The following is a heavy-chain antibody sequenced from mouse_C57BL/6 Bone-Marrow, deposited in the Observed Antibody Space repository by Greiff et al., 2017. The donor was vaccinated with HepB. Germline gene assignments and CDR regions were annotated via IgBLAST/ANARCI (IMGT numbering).Heavy chain of an antibody. CDR2: IWSGGST. CDR3: ARNNYDYPAWFAY. V-gene: IGHV2-2*01. Sequence: VQRVESGPGLVQPSQSLSITCTVSGFSLTSYGVHWVRQSPGKGLEWLGVIWSGGSTDYNAAFISRLSISKDNSKSQVFFKMNSLQADDTAIYYCARNNYDYPAWFAYWGQGTLVTVSA. D-gene: IGHD2-4*01. CDR1: GFSLTSYG. J-gene: IGHJ3*01.